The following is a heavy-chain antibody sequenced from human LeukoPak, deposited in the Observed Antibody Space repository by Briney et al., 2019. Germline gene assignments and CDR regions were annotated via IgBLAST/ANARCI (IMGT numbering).Heavy chain of an antibody. CDR3: AGLVGRYSSGLYYYYFDY. J-gene: IGHJ4*02. CDR2: INHSGST. D-gene: IGHD3-22*01. V-gene: IGHV4-34*01. Sequence: SETLSLTCAVYGGSFSGYYWSWIRQPPGKGLEWNGEINHSGSTNYNPSLKSRVTISVDTSKNQFSLKLSSVTAADTAVYYCAGLVGRYSSGLYYYYFDYWGQGTLVTVSS. CDR1: GGSFSGYY.